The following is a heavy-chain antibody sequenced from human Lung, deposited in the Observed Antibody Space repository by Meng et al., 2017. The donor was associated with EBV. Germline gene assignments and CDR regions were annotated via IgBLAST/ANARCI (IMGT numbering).Heavy chain of an antibody. CDR1: GFTCSRFW. J-gene: IGHJ4*02. V-gene: IGHV3-74*01. CDR3: VRVDMG. D-gene: IGHD3-9*01. CDR2: IKSDGTTT. Sequence: VGFGGGLVRRWRIRGPSCAVSGFTCSRFWLQWVRQSPGKGLVWVSRIKSDGTTTTYADSVKGRFTISRDNARNTLYLQMNSLTAEDTGVYYCVRVDMGWGQGTLVTVSS.